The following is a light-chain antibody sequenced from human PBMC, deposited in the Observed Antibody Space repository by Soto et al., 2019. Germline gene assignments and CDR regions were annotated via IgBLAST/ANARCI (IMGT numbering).Light chain of an antibody. Sequence: DIPLTQSPSFLSASVGDRVTITCRASQGISSYLAWYQQKPGKAPKLLIYAASTLQSGVPSRFSGSGSGTEFTLTISSLQPEDFATYYCQQLWTFGQGTKVEI. CDR2: AAS. V-gene: IGKV1-9*01. CDR3: QQLWT. J-gene: IGKJ1*01. CDR1: QGISSY.